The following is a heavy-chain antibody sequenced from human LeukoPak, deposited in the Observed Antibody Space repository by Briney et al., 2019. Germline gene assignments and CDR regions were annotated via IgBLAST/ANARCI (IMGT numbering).Heavy chain of an antibody. CDR2: IKYDDSEK. Sequence: GGSLRLSCAASGFTFSNYWMSWVRQAPGKGLEWVANIKYDDSEKYLVESVKGRFTISRDNARNSLFLQMDSLRVEDTAVYYCVRGRDGSFWGRGTQVTVSS. J-gene: IGHJ4*02. CDR3: VRGRDGSF. D-gene: IGHD5-24*01. CDR1: GFTFSNYW. V-gene: IGHV3-7*01.